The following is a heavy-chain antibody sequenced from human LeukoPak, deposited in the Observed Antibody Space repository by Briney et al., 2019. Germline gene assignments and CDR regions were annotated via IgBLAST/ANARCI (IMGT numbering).Heavy chain of an antibody. CDR1: GFTFSSYA. Sequence: GGSLRLSCAASGFTFSSYAMSWVREAPGKGLEGVSAISGSGGSTYYADSVKGRFTISRDNSKNTLYLQMNSLRAEDTAVYYCAKGGEDIVVVPAAIDYWGQRTLVTVSS. J-gene: IGHJ4*02. CDR3: AKGGEDIVVVPAAIDY. CDR2: ISGSGGST. D-gene: IGHD2-2*01. V-gene: IGHV3-23*01.